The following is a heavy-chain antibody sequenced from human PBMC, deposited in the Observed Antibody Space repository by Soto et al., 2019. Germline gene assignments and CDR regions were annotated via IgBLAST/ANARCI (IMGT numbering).Heavy chain of an antibody. CDR2: ISGSGGST. CDR1: GFTFSSYA. Sequence: GGSLRLSCAASGFTFSSYAMSWVRQAPGKGLEWVSAISGSGGSTYYADSVKGRFTISRDNSKNTLYLQMNSLRAEDTAVYYCAKVLAGAIAYGMDVWGQGTTVTVSS. CDR3: AKVLAGAIAYGMDV. V-gene: IGHV3-23*01. D-gene: IGHD1-26*01. J-gene: IGHJ6*02.